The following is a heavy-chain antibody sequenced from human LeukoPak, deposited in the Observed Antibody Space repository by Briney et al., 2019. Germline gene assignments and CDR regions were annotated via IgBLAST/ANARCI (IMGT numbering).Heavy chain of an antibody. CDR2: ISSSGSTI. J-gene: IGHJ2*01. D-gene: IGHD3-9*01. V-gene: IGHV3-48*03. CDR3: ARDILTGYYKPWYFDL. Sequence: PGGSLRLSCAASGFTFSSYEMNWVRQAPGKGLEWVSYISSSGSTIYYADSVKGRFTISRDNAKNSLYLQMNSLRAEDTAVYYCARDILTGYYKPWYFDLWGRGTLVTVSS. CDR1: GFTFSSYE.